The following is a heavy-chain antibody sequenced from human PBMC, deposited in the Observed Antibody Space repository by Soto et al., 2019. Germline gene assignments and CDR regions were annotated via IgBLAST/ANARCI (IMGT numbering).Heavy chain of an antibody. D-gene: IGHD5-18*01. Sequence: GGSLRLSCSASGFTFSSYAMHWVRQAPGKGLEYVSAISSNGGSTYYADSVKGRFTISRDNSKNTLYLQMNSLRPEDTAVYYCARDPGYSYGDNWGQGTLVTVSS. CDR3: ARDPGYSYGDN. V-gene: IGHV3-64*04. CDR2: ISSNGGST. J-gene: IGHJ4*02. CDR1: GFTFSSYA.